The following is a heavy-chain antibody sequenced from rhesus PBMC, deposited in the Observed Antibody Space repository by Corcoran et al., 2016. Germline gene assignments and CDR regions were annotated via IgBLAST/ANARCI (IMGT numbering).Heavy chain of an antibody. J-gene: IGHJ2*01. CDR1: GGSISSSNW. Sequence: QVQLQESGPGLVKPSETLSLTCAVSGGSISSSNWWSWIRQPPGKGLEWIGYISGSSGSTYYNPSLKRRVTISTDTSKSQFSLKLSSVTAADTAVYYCAREGGSTYFSRTYHFDLWGPGTPITISS. V-gene: IGHV4-65*01. CDR3: AREGGSTYFSRTYHFDL. D-gene: IGHD2-15*01. CDR2: ISGSSGST.